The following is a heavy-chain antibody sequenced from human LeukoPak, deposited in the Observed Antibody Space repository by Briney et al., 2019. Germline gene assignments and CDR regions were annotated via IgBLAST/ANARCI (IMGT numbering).Heavy chain of an antibody. V-gene: IGHV3-66*01. Sequence: GGSLRLSCATSGSTISGNYMSWVRQAPGKGLEWISVIYSSGSTYYADSVKGRFTTTRDNSKNTLYLQMNSLRAEDTAVYYCARGPYGSSGTPDAFDIWGQGTMVTVSS. J-gene: IGHJ3*02. CDR1: GSTISGNY. CDR2: IYSSGST. D-gene: IGHD3-10*01. CDR3: ARGPYGSSGTPDAFDI.